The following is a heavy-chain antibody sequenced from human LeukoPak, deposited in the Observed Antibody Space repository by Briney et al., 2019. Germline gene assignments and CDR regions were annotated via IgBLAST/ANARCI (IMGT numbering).Heavy chain of an antibody. Sequence: SETLSLTCAVYGGSFSGYYWSWIRQPPGKGLEWIGEINHSGSTYYNPSLKSRVTISVDTSKNQFSLKLSSVTAADTAVYYCARGGVPVYLYGSGSYEALNYGMDVWGQGTTVTVSS. J-gene: IGHJ6*02. CDR2: INHSGST. D-gene: IGHD3-10*01. V-gene: IGHV4-34*01. CDR1: GGSFSGYY. CDR3: ARGGVPVYLYGSGSYEALNYGMDV.